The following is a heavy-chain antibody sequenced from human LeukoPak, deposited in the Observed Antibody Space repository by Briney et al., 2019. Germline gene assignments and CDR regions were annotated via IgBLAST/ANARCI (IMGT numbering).Heavy chain of an antibody. V-gene: IGHV1-69*04. D-gene: IGHD5-12*01. Sequence: ASVKVSCKASGGTFSSYAISWVRQAPGQGLEWMGRIIPLLGLVNYAQNLQGRVTITADKSTSTAYMGLSSLRSEDTAVYYCARDQEMDIVVTAHMNWGQGTLVTVSS. CDR1: GGTFSSYA. CDR3: ARDQEMDIVVTAHMN. CDR2: IIPLLGLV. J-gene: IGHJ4*02.